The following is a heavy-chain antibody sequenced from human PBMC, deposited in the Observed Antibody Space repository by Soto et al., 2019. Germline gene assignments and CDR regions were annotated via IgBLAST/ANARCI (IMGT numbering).Heavy chain of an antibody. Sequence: XSVKVSCKASGYMFTSYGIPWVRQAPGQGLEWMGWISGKDGKIDYAQKFQDRVTMTTDTSTDTAYMELKNLRSDDTALYYCVRVTVYNTYFDPWGQGTLVTVSS. CDR2: ISGKDGKI. V-gene: IGHV1-18*04. CDR3: VRVTVYNTYFDP. D-gene: IGHD2-8*01. J-gene: IGHJ5*02. CDR1: GYMFTSYG.